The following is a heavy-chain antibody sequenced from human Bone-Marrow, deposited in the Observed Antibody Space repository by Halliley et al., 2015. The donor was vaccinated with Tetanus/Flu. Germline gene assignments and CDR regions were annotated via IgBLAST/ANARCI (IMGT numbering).Heavy chain of an antibody. CDR1: HGSISGFY. D-gene: IGHD3-3*01. CDR3: ARRGKISYFDG. Sequence: TLSLTCTVSHGSISGFYWSWIRQSPGKGLEWIGYIYYSGSTNYNPSLKSRGTMSVDTSKNQFSLKLTSVTAADTAVYYCARRGKISYFDGWGLGALVTVSS. CDR2: IYYSGST. J-gene: IGHJ4*02. V-gene: IGHV4-59*01.